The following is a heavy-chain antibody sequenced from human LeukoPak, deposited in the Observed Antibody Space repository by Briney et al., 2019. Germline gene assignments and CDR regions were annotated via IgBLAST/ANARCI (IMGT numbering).Heavy chain of an antibody. CDR3: ARDEYDSSGNGFDY. CDR2: IKQDGSEK. J-gene: IGHJ4*02. Sequence: GGSLRLSCAASGFTFSSYWMSWVRQAPGKGLEWVANIKQDGSEKYYVDSVKGRFTISRDNAKNSLYLQMNSLRAEDTAVYYCARDEYDSSGNGFDYWGQGTLVTVSS. CDR1: GFTFSSYW. D-gene: IGHD3-22*01. V-gene: IGHV3-7*01.